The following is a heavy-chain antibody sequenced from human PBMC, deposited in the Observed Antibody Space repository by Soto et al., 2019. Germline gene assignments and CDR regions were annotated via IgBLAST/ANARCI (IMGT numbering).Heavy chain of an antibody. CDR3: ARRWGRTFDY. Sequence: SETLSLTCTVSGGSISSYYWSWIRQPPGKGLEWIGYIYYSGSTNYNPSLKSRVAISVDTSKNQFSLKLSSVTAADTAVYYCARRWGRTFDYWGQGTLVTVSS. CDR1: GGSISSYY. V-gene: IGHV4-59*08. D-gene: IGHD7-27*01. J-gene: IGHJ4*02. CDR2: IYYSGST.